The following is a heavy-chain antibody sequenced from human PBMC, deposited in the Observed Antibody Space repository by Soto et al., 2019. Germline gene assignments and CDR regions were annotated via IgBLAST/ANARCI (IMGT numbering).Heavy chain of an antibody. J-gene: IGHJ4*02. CDR3: ARHGSANTVSKEAETRFDY. Sequence: QVQLVQSGAEVKKPGASVKVSCKASGYTFTSYYMHWVRQAPGQGLERRGIINPSGGSTRYAQKFQRRVTMTRDTSTSTVYMELSSLRSEDKAVYYCARHGSANTVSKEAETRFDYWGQGTLVTVSS. CDR1: GYTFTSYY. CDR2: INPSGGST. D-gene: IGHD3-10*01. V-gene: IGHV1-46*01.